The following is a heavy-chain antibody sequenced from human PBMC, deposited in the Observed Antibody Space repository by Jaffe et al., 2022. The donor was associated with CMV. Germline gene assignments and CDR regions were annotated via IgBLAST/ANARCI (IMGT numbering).Heavy chain of an antibody. CDR3: ARDRTIIAAGLYYFDY. Sequence: EVQLVESGGGLVQPGGSLRLSCAASGFTFSSYWMSWVRQAPGKGLEWVANIKQDGSEKYYVDSVKGRFTISRDNAKNSLYLQMNSLRAEDTAVYYCARDRTIIAAGLYYFDYWGQGTLVTVSS. CDR1: GFTFSSYW. D-gene: IGHD6-13*01. J-gene: IGHJ4*02. CDR2: IKQDGSEK. V-gene: IGHV3-7*01.